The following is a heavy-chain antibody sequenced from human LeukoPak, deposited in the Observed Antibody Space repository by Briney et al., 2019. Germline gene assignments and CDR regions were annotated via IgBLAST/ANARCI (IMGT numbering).Heavy chain of an antibody. J-gene: IGHJ6*03. Sequence: SETLSLTCTVSGGSISSSSYYWGWIRQPPGKGLEWIGSIYYSGSTYYNPSLKSRVTISVDTSKNQFSLKLSSVTAADTAVHYCASNRLERNYYYYMDVWGKGTTVTVSS. D-gene: IGHD2/OR15-2a*01. CDR2: IYYSGST. CDR1: GGSISSSSYY. CDR3: ASNRLERNYYYYMDV. V-gene: IGHV4-39*01.